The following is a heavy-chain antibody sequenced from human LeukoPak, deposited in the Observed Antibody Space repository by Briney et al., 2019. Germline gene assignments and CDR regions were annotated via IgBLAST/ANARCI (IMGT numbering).Heavy chain of an antibody. V-gene: IGHV1-46*01. CDR3: ARGSAYYGSTLHAFDI. Sequence: ASVKVSCKASGYTFTSYYMHWVRQAPEQGLEWMGIINPSGGSTSYAQKFQGRVTMTRDTSTSTVYMELSSLRSEDTAVYYCARGSAYYGSTLHAFDIWGQGTMVTVSS. CDR2: INPSGGST. J-gene: IGHJ3*02. D-gene: IGHD3-10*01. CDR1: GYTFTSYY.